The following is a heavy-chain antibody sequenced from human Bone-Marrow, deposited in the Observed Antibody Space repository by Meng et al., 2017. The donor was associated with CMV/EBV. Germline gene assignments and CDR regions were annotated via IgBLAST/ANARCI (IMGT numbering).Heavy chain of an antibody. CDR1: GGTFRSYA. CDR3: ARRPRGIAAAGFDY. V-gene: IGHV1-69*05. D-gene: IGHD6-13*01. Sequence: ASGGTFRSYAIRWVRQAPGQGLEWMGGIIPIFGTANYAQKFQGRVTITTDESTSTAYMELSSLRSEDTAVYYCARRPRGIAAAGFDYWGQGTLVTVSS. CDR2: IIPIFGTA. J-gene: IGHJ4*02.